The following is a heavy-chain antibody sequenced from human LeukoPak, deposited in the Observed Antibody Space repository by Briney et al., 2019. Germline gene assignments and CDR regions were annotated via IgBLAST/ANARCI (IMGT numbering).Heavy chain of an antibody. CDR1: GGTFSSYA. CDR2: IIPIFGTA. Sequence: SVKVSCKPSGGTFSSYAISWVRQAPGQGLEWMGRIIPIFGTANYAQKFQGRVTITTDESTSTAYMELSSLRSEDTAVYYCARDEKIQEGVQCDWWGQGTLVTVSS. J-gene: IGHJ4*02. V-gene: IGHV1-69*05. CDR3: ARDEKIQEGVQCDW. D-gene: IGHD2-21*01.